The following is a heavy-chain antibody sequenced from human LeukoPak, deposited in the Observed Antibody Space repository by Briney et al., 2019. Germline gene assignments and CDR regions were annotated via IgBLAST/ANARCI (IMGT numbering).Heavy chain of an antibody. Sequence: PGGSLRLSCAASGFTFSSYAMSWVRQAPGKGLEWVSAISGSGGSTYYADSVKGRFTISRDNSKNTLYLQMNSLRAEDTAVYYCAKVQCSGGSCYSVDYYYAMDVWGQGTTVTVSS. CDR1: GFTFSSYA. J-gene: IGHJ6*02. CDR2: ISGSGGST. CDR3: AKVQCSGGSCYSVDYYYAMDV. V-gene: IGHV3-23*01. D-gene: IGHD2-15*01.